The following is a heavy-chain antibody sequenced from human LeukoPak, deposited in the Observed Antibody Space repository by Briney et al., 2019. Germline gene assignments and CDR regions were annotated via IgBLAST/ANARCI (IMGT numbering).Heavy chain of an antibody. V-gene: IGHV3-30*18. CDR2: IPYDGGNK. D-gene: IGHD3-22*01. CDR1: GFTFSSYG. CDR3: AKGGYDSSGYYFDY. Sequence: GGSLRLSCAASGFTFSSYGMHWVRQAPGKGLEWVAVIPYDGGNKYYADSVKGRFTISRDNSKNTLYLQMNSLRAEDTAVYYCAKGGYDSSGYYFDYWGQGTLVTVSS. J-gene: IGHJ4*02.